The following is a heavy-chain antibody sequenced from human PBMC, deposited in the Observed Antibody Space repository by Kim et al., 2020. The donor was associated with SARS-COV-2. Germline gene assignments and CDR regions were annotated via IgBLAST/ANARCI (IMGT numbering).Heavy chain of an antibody. V-gene: IGHV3-53*01. CDR3: ARDRNDYVWGSYPTFDI. J-gene: IGHJ3*02. D-gene: IGHD3-16*02. CDR2: IYSGGST. CDR1: GFTVSSNY. Sequence: GGSLRLSCAASGFTVSSNYMSWVRQAPGKGLEWVSVIYSGGSTYYADSVKGRFTISRDNSKNTLYLQMNSLRAEDTAVYYCARDRNDYVWGSYPTFDIWGQGTMVTVSS.